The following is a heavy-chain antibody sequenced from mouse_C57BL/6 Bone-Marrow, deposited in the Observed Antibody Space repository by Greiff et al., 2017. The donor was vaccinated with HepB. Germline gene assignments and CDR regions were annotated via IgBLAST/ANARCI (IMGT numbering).Heavy chain of an antibody. V-gene: IGHV2-2*01. CDR2: IWSGGST. J-gene: IGHJ4*01. CDR3: ASLYLYAMDY. CDR1: GFSLTSYG. D-gene: IGHD5-5*01. Sequence: VQLQQSGPGLVQPSQSLSITCTVSGFSLTSYGVHWVRQSPGKGLEWLGVIWSGGSTDYNAAFISRLSISKDNSKCQVFFKMNSLQADDTAIYYWASLYLYAMDYWGQGTSVTVSS.